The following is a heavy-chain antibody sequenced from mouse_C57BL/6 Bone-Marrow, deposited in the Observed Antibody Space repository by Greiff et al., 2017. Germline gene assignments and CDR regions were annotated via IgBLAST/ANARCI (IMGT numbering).Heavy chain of an antibody. V-gene: IGHV1-58*01. CDR3: ARELTGERVYFDV. CDR2: IYIGNGYT. Sequence: EVQGVESGAELVRPGSSVKMSCKTSGYTFTSYGINWVKQRPGQGLEWIGHIYIGNGYTEYNEKFKGKATLTSDTSSSTAYMQLSSLHSAASAISFYARELTGERVYFDVWGTGTTVTVSA. J-gene: IGHJ1*03. CDR1: GYTFTSYG.